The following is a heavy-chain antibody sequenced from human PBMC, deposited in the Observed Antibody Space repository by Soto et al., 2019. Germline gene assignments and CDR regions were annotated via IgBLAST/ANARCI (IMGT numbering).Heavy chain of an antibody. CDR1: GFTVSSNY. V-gene: IGHV3-53*02. CDR2: IYSGGST. Sequence: EVQLVETGGGLIQPGGSLRLSCAASGFTVSSNYMSWVRQAPGKGLEWVSVIYSGGSTYYADSVKGRFTISRDNSKNTLYLKMHSLRAEETAVYYCARDRPHYDSSGLSPEEYYFDCWGQGTLVTVSS. J-gene: IGHJ4*02. D-gene: IGHD3-22*01. CDR3: ARDRPHYDSSGLSPEEYYFDC.